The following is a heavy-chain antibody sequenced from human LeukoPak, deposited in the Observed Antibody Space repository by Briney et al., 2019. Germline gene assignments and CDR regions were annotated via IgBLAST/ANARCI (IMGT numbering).Heavy chain of an antibody. J-gene: IGHJ4*02. CDR1: GGSFSGYY. Sequence: PSETLPPTCAVYGGSFSGYYWSWIRQPPGKGLEWIGEINHSGSTNYNPSLKSRVTISVNTSKNQFSLKLSSVTAADTAVYYCARGPSPGIAAAGTPLGYWGQGTLVTVSS. D-gene: IGHD6-13*01. CDR2: INHSGST. CDR3: ARGPSPGIAAAGTPLGY. V-gene: IGHV4-34*01.